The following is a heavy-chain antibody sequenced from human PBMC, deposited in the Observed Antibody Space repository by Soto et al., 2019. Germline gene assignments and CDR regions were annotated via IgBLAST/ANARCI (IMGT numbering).Heavy chain of an antibody. V-gene: IGHV1-18*01. CDR2: ISAHNGNT. CDR1: GYTFATYV. D-gene: IGHD3-10*01. J-gene: IGHJ4*02. Sequence: QLVQSGAEVKKPGASVKVSCKASGYTFATYVISWVRQAPGQGLEWMGWISAHNGNTYYAQKFQGRVTMNTDTSTSTGYMELRSLRSDDTAVYYCARKTSGSYYENFGYWGQGTLVTVSS. CDR3: ARKTSGSYYENFGY.